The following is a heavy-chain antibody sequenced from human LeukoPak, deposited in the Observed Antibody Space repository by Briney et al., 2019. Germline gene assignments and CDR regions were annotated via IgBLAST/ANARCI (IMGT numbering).Heavy chain of an antibody. CDR2: ISGSAGST. CDR3: AKGGHYYDSSDPNWFDP. CDR1: GFTFNNYG. V-gene: IGHV3-23*01. J-gene: IGHJ5*02. Sequence: GGSLRLSCAASGFTFNNYGMSWVRQAPGKGLEWVSAISGSAGSTYYADSVKGRFTISRDNSKNTLCLQMNGLRAEDTAVYYCAKGGHYYDSSDPNWFDPWGQGTLVTVSS. D-gene: IGHD3-22*01.